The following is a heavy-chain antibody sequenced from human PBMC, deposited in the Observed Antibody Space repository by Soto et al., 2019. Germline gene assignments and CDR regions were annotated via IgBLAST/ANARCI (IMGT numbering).Heavy chain of an antibody. D-gene: IGHD2-2*03. CDR3: ARSLYRTDGFGYYYYYYMDV. CDR2: IYYSGST. CDR1: GGSISSSSYY. V-gene: IGHV4-39*01. J-gene: IGHJ6*03. Sequence: SETLSLTCTVSGGSISSSSYYWGWIRQPPGKGLEWIGSIYYSGSTYYNPSLKSRVTISVDTSKNQFSLKLSSVTAADTAVYYCARSLYRTDGFGYYYYYYMDVWGKGTTVTVSS.